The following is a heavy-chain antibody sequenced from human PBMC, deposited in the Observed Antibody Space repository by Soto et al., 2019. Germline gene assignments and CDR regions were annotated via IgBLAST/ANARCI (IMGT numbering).Heavy chain of an antibody. Sequence: SETLSLTCTVSGGSMRSINYFLGWIRQPPGKGLEWIGSVYYGGTIYYNPSLKRRVTIPADTSKNQFSLKLNSMTAADTAVYYCARPPTATLDSFEIWGQGTMVTVSS. V-gene: IGHV4-39*01. D-gene: IGHD1-26*01. CDR2: VYYGGTI. CDR3: ARPPTATLDSFEI. J-gene: IGHJ3*02. CDR1: GGSMRSINYF.